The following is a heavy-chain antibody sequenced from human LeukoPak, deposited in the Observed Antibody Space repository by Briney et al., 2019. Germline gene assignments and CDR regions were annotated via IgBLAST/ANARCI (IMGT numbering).Heavy chain of an antibody. CDR1: GGSISSYY. J-gene: IGHJ6*03. CDR3: ARGDYYYYMDV. V-gene: IGHV4-34*01. Sequence: PSETLSLTCTVSGGSISSYYWSWIRQPPGKGLEWIGEINHSGSTNYNPSPKSRVTISVDTSKNKFSLKLSSVTAADTAVYYCARGDYYYYMDVSGKGTTVSVSS. CDR2: INHSGST.